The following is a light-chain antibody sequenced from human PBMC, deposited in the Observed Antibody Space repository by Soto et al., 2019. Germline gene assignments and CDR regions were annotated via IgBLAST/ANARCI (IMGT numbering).Light chain of an antibody. J-gene: IGKJ1*01. V-gene: IGKV1-8*01. CDR3: QQYYSYPPWS. CDR1: QSISTY. CDR2: AAS. Sequence: AIRMTQSPSSFSASTGDRVTITCRASQSISTYLAWYQQKPGKAPKLLIYAASTLQTGVPSRFSGSGSGTDFTLTIDCLQSEDFATYYCQQYYSYPPWSLGLGTKVEVK.